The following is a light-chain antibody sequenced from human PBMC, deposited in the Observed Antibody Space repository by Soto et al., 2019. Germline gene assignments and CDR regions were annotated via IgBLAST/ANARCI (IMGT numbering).Light chain of an antibody. CDR3: SPYTSSSTRLVV. CDR1: SSDVGGYKY. Sequence: QSALTQPASVSGSPGQSITISCTGTSSDVGGYKYVSWYQQHPGKAPKLMIYDVSNRPSGVSNRCSGSKSGNTASLTISGLQAEDEADYYCSPYTSSSTRLVVFGGGTKLTVL. J-gene: IGLJ2*01. CDR2: DVS. V-gene: IGLV2-14*01.